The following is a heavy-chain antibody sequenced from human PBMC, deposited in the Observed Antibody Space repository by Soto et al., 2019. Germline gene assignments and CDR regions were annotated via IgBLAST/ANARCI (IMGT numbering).Heavy chain of an antibody. V-gene: IGHV3-11*01. J-gene: IGHJ3*02. CDR2: IRSTDSSI. D-gene: IGHD4-17*01. Sequence: QEQLVESGGGLVKPGGSLRLSCAASGFTFSDYSMSWIRQAPGKGLEWISYIRSTDSSIFYADSVKGRFTISRDNARSSLYLQMDSLRAADTAVYYCARRSAVTTSHSFDIRGKGTMVTASS. CDR3: ARRSAVTTSHSFDI. CDR1: GFTFSDYS.